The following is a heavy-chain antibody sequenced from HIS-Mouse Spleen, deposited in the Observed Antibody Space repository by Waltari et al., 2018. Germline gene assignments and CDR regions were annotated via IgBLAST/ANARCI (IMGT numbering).Heavy chain of an antibody. CDR3: AREIPYSSSWYDWYFDL. CDR1: GGPISSSSSY. CDR2: IYYSGST. V-gene: IGHV4-39*07. J-gene: IGHJ2*01. D-gene: IGHD6-13*01. Sequence: QLQLQESVPALVKPSETLSLTCTVSGGPISSSSSYWAWIRQPPGKGLEWIGSIYYSGSTYYNTSLKSRVTISVDTSKNQFSLKLSSVTAADTAVYYCAREIPYSSSWYDWYFDLWGRGTLVTVSS.